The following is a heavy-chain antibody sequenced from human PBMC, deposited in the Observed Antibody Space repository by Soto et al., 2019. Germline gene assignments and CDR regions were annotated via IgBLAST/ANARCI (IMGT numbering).Heavy chain of an antibody. CDR2: IWYDGSNK. D-gene: IGHD3-10*01. V-gene: IGHV3-33*06. J-gene: IGHJ5*02. CDR1: GFTFSSYG. Sequence: PGGSLRLSCAASGFTFSSYGMHWVRQAPGKGLEWVAVIWYDGSNKYYAESVKGRFTISRDNSKNTLYLQMNSLRAEDTAVYYFSKGGNMVRGPPGWFDPWGQGTLVTRLL. CDR3: SKGGNMVRGPPGWFDP.